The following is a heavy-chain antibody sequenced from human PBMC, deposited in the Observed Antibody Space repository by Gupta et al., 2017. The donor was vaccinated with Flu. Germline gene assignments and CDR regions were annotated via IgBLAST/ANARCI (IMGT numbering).Heavy chain of an antibody. CDR3: AHTPLRFLEWVPRGPSFDY. J-gene: IGHJ4*02. Sequence: QITLKESGPTLVKPTQTLTLTCTFSGFSLSTSGVGVGWIRQPPGKALEWLALIYWNDDKRYSPSLKSRLTITKDTSKNQVVLTMTNMDPVDTATYYCAHTPLRFLEWVPRGPSFDYWGQGTLVTVSS. V-gene: IGHV2-5*01. D-gene: IGHD3-3*01. CDR1: GFSLSTSGVG. CDR2: IYWNDDK.